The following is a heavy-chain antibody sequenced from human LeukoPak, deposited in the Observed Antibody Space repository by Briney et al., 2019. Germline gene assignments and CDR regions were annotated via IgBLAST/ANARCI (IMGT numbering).Heavy chain of an antibody. J-gene: IGHJ4*02. CDR2: INPSGGST. CDR1: GYTFTSYY. D-gene: IGHD4-17*01. Sequence: ASVRVSCKASGYTFTSYYMHWVRQAPGQGLEWMGIINPSGGSTSYAQKFQGRVTMTRDTSTSTAYMELNRLRSDDTAVYYCARGGADYDFDYWGQGTLVTVSS. V-gene: IGHV1-46*01. CDR3: ARGGADYDFDY.